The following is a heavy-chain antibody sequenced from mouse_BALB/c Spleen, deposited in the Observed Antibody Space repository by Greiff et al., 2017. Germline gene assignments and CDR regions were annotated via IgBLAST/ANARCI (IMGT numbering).Heavy chain of an antibody. D-gene: IGHD2-14*01. CDR1: GYTFTSYW. J-gene: IGHJ3*01. Sequence: QVQLQQSGAELVKPGASVKLSCKASGYTFTSYWMHWVKQRPGQGLEWIGEIDPSDSYTNYNQKFKGKATLTVDKSSSTAYMQLSSLTSEDSAVYYCARLGYRYDAAYWGQGTLVTVSA. CDR2: IDPSDSYT. V-gene: IGHV1-69*02. CDR3: ARLGYRYDAAY.